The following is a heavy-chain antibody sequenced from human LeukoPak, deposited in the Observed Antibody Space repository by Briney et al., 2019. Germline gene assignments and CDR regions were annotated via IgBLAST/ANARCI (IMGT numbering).Heavy chain of an antibody. CDR2: FDNSDST. V-gene: IGHV4-59*01. J-gene: IGHJ4*02. D-gene: IGHD6-19*01. CDR3: ARGKYSSGWYLDF. Sequence: SETLSLTCTVSGGSISRYYWSWIRQPPGKGLEWIGYFDNSDSTNYNPSLKNRVTISEDTSKNQFALELRSVTAADTAIYYCARGKYSSGWYLDFWGQGTLVTVSP. CDR1: GGSISRYY.